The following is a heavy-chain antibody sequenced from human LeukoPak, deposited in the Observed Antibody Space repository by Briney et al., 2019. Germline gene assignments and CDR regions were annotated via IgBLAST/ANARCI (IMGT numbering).Heavy chain of an antibody. J-gene: IGHJ4*02. Sequence: GGSLRLSCAVSGITLSNYGMSWVRQAPGKGLEWVAGISGSAGGTIYAASVKGRFTISRDNAKNTLYLQMNSLRAKDTAVYFCAKRGIVIRAVIIVGFHKEAYYFDDWGQGALVTVSS. V-gene: IGHV3-23*01. CDR2: ISGSAGGT. CDR3: AKRGIVIRAVIIVGFHKEAYYFDD. D-gene: IGHD3-10*01. CDR1: GITLSNYG.